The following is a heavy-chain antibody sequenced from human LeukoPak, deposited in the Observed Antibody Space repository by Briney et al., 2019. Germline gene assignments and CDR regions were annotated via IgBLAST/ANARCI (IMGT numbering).Heavy chain of an antibody. CDR3: ARTYSGYDWDHFDY. CDR2: IYYSGST. CDR1: GGSINSYY. Sequence: PSETLSLTCTVSGGSINSYYWSWIRQPPGKGLEWIGYIYYSGSTNYSPSLKSRVTISVDTSKNQFSLKLSSVTAADTAVYYCARTYSGYDWDHFDYWGQGTLVTVSS. D-gene: IGHD5-12*01. V-gene: IGHV4-59*12. J-gene: IGHJ4*02.